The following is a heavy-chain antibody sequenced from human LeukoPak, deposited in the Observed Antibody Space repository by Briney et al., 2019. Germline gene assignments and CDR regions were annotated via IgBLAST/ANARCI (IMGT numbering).Heavy chain of an antibody. D-gene: IGHD6-19*01. CDR3: AKGGFKQWLVPDY. CDR1: GFTFSSYA. Sequence: GGSLRLSCTASGFTFSSYAMSWVRQAPGKGLEWVSAISGSGGSTYYADSVKGRFTISRDNSKNTLNLQMKSLRAEDTAVYYCAKGGFKQWLVPDYWGQGTLVTVSS. J-gene: IGHJ4*02. V-gene: IGHV3-23*01. CDR2: ISGSGGST.